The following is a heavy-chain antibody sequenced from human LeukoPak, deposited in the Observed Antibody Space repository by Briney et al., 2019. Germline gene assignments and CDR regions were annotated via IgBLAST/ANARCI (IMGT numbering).Heavy chain of an antibody. Sequence: GASVKVSCKVSGYTLTELSMHWVRQAPGKGLEWMGGFDPEDGETIYAQKFQGRVTMTEDTSTDTAYMELSSLRSEDTAMYYCATVGLRVDCNGGNCYVLDYWGQGTLVTVSS. CDR3: ATVGLRVDCNGGNCYVLDY. CDR1: GYTLTELS. D-gene: IGHD2-15*01. CDR2: FDPEDGET. V-gene: IGHV1-24*01. J-gene: IGHJ4*02.